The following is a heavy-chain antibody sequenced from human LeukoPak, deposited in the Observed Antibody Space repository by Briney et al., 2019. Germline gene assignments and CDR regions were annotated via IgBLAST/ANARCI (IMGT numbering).Heavy chain of an antibody. D-gene: IGHD3-22*01. V-gene: IGHV3-30*18. CDR1: GFTFSSYG. J-gene: IGHJ5*02. Sequence: PGGSLRLSCAASGFTFSSYGMHWVRRAPGKGLEWVAVISYDGSNKYYADSVKGRFTISRDNSKNTLYLQMNSLRAEDTAVYYCAKDWSVVNGVSWFDPWGQGTLVTVSS. CDR3: AKDWSVVNGVSWFDP. CDR2: ISYDGSNK.